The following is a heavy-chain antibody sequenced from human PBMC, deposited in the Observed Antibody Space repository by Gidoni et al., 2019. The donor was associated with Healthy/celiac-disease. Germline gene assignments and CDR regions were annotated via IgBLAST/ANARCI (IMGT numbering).Heavy chain of an antibody. Sequence: QLVYSGGGLVPPDTSLRLSRASSAVTSDDYAMHWVRQAPGKGLEWVSGISWNSGSIGDADSGKGRFTISRDNAKNSLYLQMNSRRAEDTSLYYCAKGYQGIAADYFDYWGQGTVVTVSS. D-gene: IGHD6-13*01. J-gene: IGHJ4*02. CDR1: AVTSDDYA. CDR2: ISWNSGSI. V-gene: IGHV3-9*02. CDR3: AKGYQGIAADYFDY.